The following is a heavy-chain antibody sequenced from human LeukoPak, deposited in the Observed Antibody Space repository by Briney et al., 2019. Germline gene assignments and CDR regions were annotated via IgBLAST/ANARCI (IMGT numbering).Heavy chain of an antibody. CDR3: ARPRITMARGVIISYGMDV. CDR1: GYTFTSYG. CDR2: ISAYNGNT. D-gene: IGHD3-10*01. Sequence: GASVKDSCKASGYTFTSYGISWVRQAPGQGLEWMGWISAYNGNTNYAQKLQGRVTMTTDTSTSTAYVELRSLRSDDTAVYYCARPRITMARGVIISYGMDVWGQGTTVTVSS. V-gene: IGHV1-18*01. J-gene: IGHJ6*02.